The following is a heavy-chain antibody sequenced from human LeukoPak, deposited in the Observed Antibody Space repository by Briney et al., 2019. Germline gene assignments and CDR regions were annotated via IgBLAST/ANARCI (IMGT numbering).Heavy chain of an antibody. CDR3: ARLGLAAAGNRYFDY. V-gene: IGHV4-39*01. CDR2: IYYSGST. D-gene: IGHD6-13*01. J-gene: IGHJ4*02. Sequence: SETLSLTCTVSGGSISSSSYYWGWIRQPPGKGLEWIGSIYYSGSTYYNPSLKSRVTISVDTSKNQFSLKLSSVTAADTAVCYCARLGLAAAGNRYFDYWGQGTLATVSS. CDR1: GGSISSSSYY.